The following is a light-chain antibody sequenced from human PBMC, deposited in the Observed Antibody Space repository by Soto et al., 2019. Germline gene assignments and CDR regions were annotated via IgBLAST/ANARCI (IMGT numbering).Light chain of an antibody. Sequence: QSVLTQPPSASGSPGQSVTISCTGTTSDVGGYNYVSWYQQYPGKALKLIMYDVSKRPSGVPDRFTGSKSGNTASLTVSGLQAEDEADYYCNSYGGSDNYVFGTGTKVTVL. V-gene: IGLV2-8*01. CDR2: DVS. J-gene: IGLJ1*01. CDR1: TSDVGGYNY. CDR3: NSYGGSDNYV.